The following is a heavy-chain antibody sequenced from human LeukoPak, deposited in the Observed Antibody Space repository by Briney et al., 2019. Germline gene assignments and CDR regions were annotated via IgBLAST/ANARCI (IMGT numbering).Heavy chain of an antibody. CDR3: ARGRDIVVVVAATFDAFDI. J-gene: IGHJ3*02. CDR1: GGTFSSYA. Sequence: GASVRVSCKPSGGTFSSYAISSVRHAPGQGVGCMGGIIPIFGTVNYAQKFQGRVTITADKSTSTAYMELSSLRSEETAVYYCARGRDIVVVVAATFDAFDIWGQGTMVTVSS. D-gene: IGHD2-15*01. CDR2: IIPIFGTV. V-gene: IGHV1-69*06.